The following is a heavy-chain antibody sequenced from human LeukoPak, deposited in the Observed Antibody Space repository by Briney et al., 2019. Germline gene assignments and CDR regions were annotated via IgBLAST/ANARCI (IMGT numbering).Heavy chain of an antibody. CDR1: GGSISSGGYS. CDR3: ARGIGGSRAVHYYYGMDV. CDR2: IYHSGST. D-gene: IGHD2-15*01. J-gene: IGHJ6*02. Sequence: SETLSLTCAVSGGSISSGGYSWSWLRQPPGKGLEWIGYIYHSGSTYYNPSLKSRVTISVDRSKNQFSLKLSSVTAADTAVYYCARGIGGSRAVHYYYGMDVWGQGTTVTVSS. V-gene: IGHV4-30-2*01.